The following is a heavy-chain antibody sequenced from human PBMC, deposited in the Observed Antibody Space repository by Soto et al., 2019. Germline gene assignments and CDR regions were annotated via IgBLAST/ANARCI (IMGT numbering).Heavy chain of an antibody. V-gene: IGHV3-23*01. CDR1: GFTFSSYA. CDR3: AKGEYCSGGSCYGFFCDY. D-gene: IGHD2-15*01. Sequence: GGSLRLSCAASGFTFSSYAMSWVRQAPGKGLEWVSAISGSGGSTYYADSVKGRFTISRDNSKNTLYLQMNSLRAEDTAVYYCAKGEYCSGGSCYGFFCDYWGQGTLVTVLL. J-gene: IGHJ4*02. CDR2: ISGSGGST.